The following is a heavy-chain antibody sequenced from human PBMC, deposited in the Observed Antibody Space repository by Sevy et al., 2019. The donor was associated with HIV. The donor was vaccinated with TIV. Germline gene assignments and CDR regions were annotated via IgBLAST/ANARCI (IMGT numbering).Heavy chain of an antibody. CDR1: GGSISSYY. CDR2: IYTSGST. Sequence: SETLSLTCTVSGGSISSYYWSWIRQPAGKGLEWIGRIYTSGSTNYNPSLKGRVTMSVDTSENQFSLKLSSVTAGDTAVYYCGRVGGRLGELFLDYYYGMDVWGQGTTVTVSS. CDR3: GRVGGRLGELFLDYYYGMDV. J-gene: IGHJ6*02. D-gene: IGHD3-10*01. V-gene: IGHV4-4*07.